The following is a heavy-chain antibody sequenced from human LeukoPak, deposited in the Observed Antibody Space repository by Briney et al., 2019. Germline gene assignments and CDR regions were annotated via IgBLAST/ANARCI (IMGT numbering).Heavy chain of an antibody. Sequence: PGRSLRLSCAASGFTFSSYWMSWVRQAPGKGLEWVANIKQDGSEKYYVDSVKGRFTISRDNAKNSLYLQMNSLRAEDTAVYYCAKDLSARRGAFDIWGQGTMVTVSS. J-gene: IGHJ3*02. CDR1: GFTFSSYW. CDR3: AKDLSARRGAFDI. CDR2: IKQDGSEK. V-gene: IGHV3-7*01. D-gene: IGHD4/OR15-4a*01.